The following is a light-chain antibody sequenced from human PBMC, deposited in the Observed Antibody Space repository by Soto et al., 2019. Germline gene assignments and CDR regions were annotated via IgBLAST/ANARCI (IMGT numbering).Light chain of an antibody. J-gene: IGKJ5*01. CDR2: GAS. CDR3: QQYNSWPPIT. Sequence: EVVMAQSPATLSVSPWEIATLSCRASESVSSNLAWYQQRPGQAPRLVIFGASTRATGIPARFSGGGSGTEFTLIISSLQSEDFAVYYCQQYNSWPPITFGQGTRLEIK. V-gene: IGKV3-15*01. CDR1: ESVSSN.